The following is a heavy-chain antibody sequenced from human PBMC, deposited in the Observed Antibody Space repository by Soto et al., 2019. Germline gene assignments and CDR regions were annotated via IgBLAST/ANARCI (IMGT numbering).Heavy chain of an antibody. CDR2: INPNSGGT. CDR1: GYTFTGHY. Sequence: ASEKVSCKASGYTFTGHYMHRVRQAPPQGIEWMGWINPNSGGTNYAQQFQGRVTMTRDTSISTAYMELSRLRSDDTAVYYCASQPFWGTGTTFRDVWGHGTTATV. D-gene: IGHD1-7*01. CDR3: ASQPFWGTGTTFRDV. V-gene: IGHV1-2*02. J-gene: IGHJ6*01.